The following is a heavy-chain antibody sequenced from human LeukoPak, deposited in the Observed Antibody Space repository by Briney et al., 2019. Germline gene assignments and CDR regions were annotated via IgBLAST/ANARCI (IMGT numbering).Heavy chain of an antibody. CDR2: IISGGGHT. CDR3: AKESSGGWYFDY. J-gene: IGHJ4*02. CDR1: GFIFSSYA. Sequence: GGSLRLSCAASGFIFSSYAMTWVRQAPGKGLEWVSTIISGGGHTYYGDSVKGRFSISRDNSKNTLYLQMNSLRAEDTAVYYCAKESSGGWYFDYWGQGTLVTVSS. D-gene: IGHD6-19*01. V-gene: IGHV3-23*01.